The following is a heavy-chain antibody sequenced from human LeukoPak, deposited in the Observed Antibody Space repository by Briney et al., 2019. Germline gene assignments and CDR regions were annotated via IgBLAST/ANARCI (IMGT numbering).Heavy chain of an antibody. CDR3: AKGRHYSFFDY. CDR2: ISGDGTET. D-gene: IGHD4-11*01. Sequence: GGSLRLSCTASGLIFRNYAMTWVRQAPRKGLEWVSTISGDGTETFYADSVKGRFTISRDNSKNTHYLQMSSLRAEDTGIYYWAKGRHYSFFDYWGQGTLVTVFS. CDR1: GLIFRNYA. J-gene: IGHJ4*02. V-gene: IGHV3-23*01.